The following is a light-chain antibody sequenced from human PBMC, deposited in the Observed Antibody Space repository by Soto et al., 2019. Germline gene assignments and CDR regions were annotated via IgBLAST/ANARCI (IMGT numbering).Light chain of an antibody. CDR3: QESFSPLCT. CDR2: AAS. V-gene: IGKV1-39*01. Sequence: DIQLTQSPSSLSGSVGDRVTITCRASQTIHNYLNWYQQTPGKAPKLLIFAASNLRGGVPSRFSGGGSGTDFTLTINSLQPEDFATYYCQESFSPLCTFGQGTMLHI. CDR1: QTIHNY. J-gene: IGKJ2*02.